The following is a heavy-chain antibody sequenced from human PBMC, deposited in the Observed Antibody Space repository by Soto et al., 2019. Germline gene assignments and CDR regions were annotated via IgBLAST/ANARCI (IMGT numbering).Heavy chain of an antibody. V-gene: IGHV3-7*01. J-gene: IGHJ5*02. CDR3: ATEYNGGPAA. D-gene: IGHD1-1*01. CDR1: GFTFSRYW. CDR2: IKEDGSEK. Sequence: EVQVVESGGGLVQPGGSLRLSCAASGFTFSRYWMTWVRQAPGKGLEWVANIKEDGSEKYYVDSVKGRFTISRDNAKNALYLQMNSLRVEETAVYYCATEYNGGPAAWGQGILVTVSS.